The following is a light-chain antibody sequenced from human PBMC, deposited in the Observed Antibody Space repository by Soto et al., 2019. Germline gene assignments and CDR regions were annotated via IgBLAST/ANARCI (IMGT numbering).Light chain of an antibody. J-gene: IGLJ2*01. CDR3: QTYEV. CDR2: LNSDGSH. V-gene: IGLV4-69*01. Sequence: QSVLTQSPSASASLGASVKLTCTLSSGHSSYAIAWHQQQPEKGPRYLMKLNSDGSHSKGDGIPDRFSGSSSGAERYLTIASLQSEDEACYYCQTYEVFGGGTQLTVL. CDR1: SGHSSYA.